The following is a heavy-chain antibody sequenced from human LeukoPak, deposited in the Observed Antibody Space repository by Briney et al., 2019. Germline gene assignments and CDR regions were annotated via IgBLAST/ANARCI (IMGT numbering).Heavy chain of an antibody. D-gene: IGHD5-12*01. CDR2: IKQDGSEK. J-gene: IGHJ4*02. CDR1: GLTFSSYW. Sequence: PGGSLRLSCAAAGLTFSSYWMSWVRQAPGKGLEWVANIKQDGSEKYYVDSVKGRFTISRDNAKNSLYLQMNSLRAEDTALYYCARSSIRGYSGYDITEYWGQGTLVTVSS. CDR3: ARSSIRGYSGYDITEY. V-gene: IGHV3-7*03.